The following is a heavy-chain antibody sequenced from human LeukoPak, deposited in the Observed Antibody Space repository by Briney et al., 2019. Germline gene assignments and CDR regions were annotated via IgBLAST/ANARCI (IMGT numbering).Heavy chain of an antibody. CDR3: AKSGTACSGGSCYSHYFDF. J-gene: IGHJ4*02. Sequence: GGSLRLSYAASGFTFSNYAMSWVRQAPGKGLQWVSAVSGGGGSTSYADSVKGRFTISRDNSKNTVYLQLNSLRAEDTAVYYCAKSGTACSGGSCYSHYFDFWGQGTLVTVSS. D-gene: IGHD2-15*01. V-gene: IGHV3-23*01. CDR1: GFTFSNYA. CDR2: VSGGGGST.